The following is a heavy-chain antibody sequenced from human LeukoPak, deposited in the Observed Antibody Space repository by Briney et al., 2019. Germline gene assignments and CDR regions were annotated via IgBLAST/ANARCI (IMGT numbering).Heavy chain of an antibody. CDR1: GFTFSSYA. V-gene: IGHV3-30-3*01. J-gene: IGHJ4*02. Sequence: GGSLRLSCAASGFTFSSYAMSWVRQAPGKGLEWVAVISYDGSNKYYADSVKGRFTISRDNSKNTLYLQMNSLRAEDTAVYYCARDSLDLVDSSGWSRFDYWGQGTLVTVSS. CDR2: ISYDGSNK. CDR3: ARDSLDLVDSSGWSRFDY. D-gene: IGHD6-19*01.